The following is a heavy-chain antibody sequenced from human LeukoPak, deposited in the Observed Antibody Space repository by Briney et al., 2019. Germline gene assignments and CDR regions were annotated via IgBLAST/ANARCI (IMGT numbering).Heavy chain of an antibody. CDR2: IYYSGST. CDR3: ARGPAATPYDAFDI. Sequence: KPSETLSLTCTVSGGSISSGDYYWSWIRQPPGKGLEWLGYIYYSGSTYYNPSLKSRVTISVDTSKNQFSLKLSSVTAADTAVYYCARGPAATPYDAFDIWGQGTMVTVSS. D-gene: IGHD2-15*01. CDR1: GGSISSGDYY. V-gene: IGHV4-30-4*01. J-gene: IGHJ3*02.